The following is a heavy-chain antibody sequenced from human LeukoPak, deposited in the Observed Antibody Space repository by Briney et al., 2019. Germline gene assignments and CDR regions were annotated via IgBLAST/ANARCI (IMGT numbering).Heavy chain of an antibody. CDR2: IYSGGST. V-gene: IGHV3-53*01. CDR3: ARDCSSTSCYGRAFDI. CDR1: GFTVSSNY. Sequence: GGSLRLSCAASGFTVSSNYMSWVRQAPGKGLEWVSVIYSGGSTYYADSVKGRFTISRDNSKNTLYLQMNSLRAEDTAVYYCARDCSSTSCYGRAFDIWGQGTMVTVSS. J-gene: IGHJ3*02. D-gene: IGHD2-2*01.